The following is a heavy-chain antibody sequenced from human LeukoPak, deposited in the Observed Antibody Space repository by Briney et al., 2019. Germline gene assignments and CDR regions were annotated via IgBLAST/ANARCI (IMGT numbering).Heavy chain of an antibody. V-gene: IGHV4-34*01. D-gene: IGHD3-10*01. J-gene: IGHJ5*02. CDR2: INHSGST. CDR1: GGSFSGYY. Sequence: SETLSLTCAVYGGSFSGYYWSWIRQPPGKGLEWIGEINHSGSTNYDPSLKSRVTISVDTSKNQFSLKLSSVTAADTAVYYCARRYYGSGTSGFDPWGQGTLVTVSS. CDR3: ARRYYGSGTSGFDP.